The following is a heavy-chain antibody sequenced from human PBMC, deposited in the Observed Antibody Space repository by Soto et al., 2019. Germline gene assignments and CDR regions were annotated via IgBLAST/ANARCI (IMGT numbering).Heavy chain of an antibody. V-gene: IGHV3-33*01. CDR3: AREGEDIVVVPAATTRTFDY. D-gene: IGHD2-2*01. CDR2: IWYDGSNK. J-gene: IGHJ4*02. Sequence: QVQLVESGGGVVQPGRSLRLSCAASGFTFSSYGMHWVRQAPGKGLEWVAAIWYDGSNKYYADSVKGRFTISRDNSKNTLYLQMSSLRAEDTAVYYCAREGEDIVVVPAATTRTFDYWGQGTLVTVSS. CDR1: GFTFSSYG.